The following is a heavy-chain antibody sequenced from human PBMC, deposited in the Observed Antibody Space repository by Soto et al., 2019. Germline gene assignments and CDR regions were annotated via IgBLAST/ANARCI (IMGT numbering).Heavy chain of an antibody. Sequence: GGSLRLSCVASGFAVSNNYMNWVRQAPGKGLEWVSVVYSGGTTYYADSVRGRFTVSRDDSKNTLFLQMSSLRAEDTAVYYCARAGSPFDSDSSGYWGFDHWGQGALVTVSS. CDR2: VYSGGTT. CDR3: ARAGSPFDSDSSGYWGFDH. V-gene: IGHV3-53*01. J-gene: IGHJ4*02. CDR1: GFAVSNNY. D-gene: IGHD3-22*01.